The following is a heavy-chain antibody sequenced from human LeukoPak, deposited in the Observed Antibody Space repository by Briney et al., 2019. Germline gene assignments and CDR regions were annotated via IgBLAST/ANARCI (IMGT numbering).Heavy chain of an antibody. CDR2: INPNSGGT. J-gene: IGHJ4*02. V-gene: IGHV1-2*02. CDR1: GYTFTDYY. Sequence: ASVKVSCKTSGYTFTDYYMHWVQQAPGQGLEWMGWINPNSGGTNYAQNFQGRVTMTRDTSISTAYMELSRLRSDDTAVYYCARDLEVWGQGTLVAVSS. CDR3: ARDLEV.